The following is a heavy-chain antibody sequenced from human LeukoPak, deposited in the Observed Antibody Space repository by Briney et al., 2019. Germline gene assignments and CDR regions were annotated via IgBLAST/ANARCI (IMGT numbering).Heavy chain of an antibody. Sequence: GGSLRLSCAASGFTFSTYWMHWVRQAPGRGLVWVSRISSDGSITSYADSVKGRFTISRDNAKNTLYLQMNSLRAEDTAVYYCARHLNYYLDYWGQGTLVTVSS. CDR2: ISSDGSIT. V-gene: IGHV3-74*01. D-gene: IGHD3-10*01. CDR3: ARHLNYYLDY. J-gene: IGHJ4*02. CDR1: GFTFSTYW.